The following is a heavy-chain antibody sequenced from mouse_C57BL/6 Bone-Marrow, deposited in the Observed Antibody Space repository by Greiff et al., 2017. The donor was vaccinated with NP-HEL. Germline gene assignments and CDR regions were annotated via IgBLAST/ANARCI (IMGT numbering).Heavy chain of an antibody. Sequence: VQLQQPGAELVKPGASVKLSCKASGYTFTSYWMQWVKQRPGQGLEWIGEIDPSDSYTNYNQKFKGKATLTADKSSSTAYMQLSSLTYEDSAVYYCARARAIPHAMDYWGQGTSVTVSS. CDR2: IDPSDSYT. CDR1: GYTFTSYW. CDR3: ARARAIPHAMDY. D-gene: IGHD3-1*01. V-gene: IGHV1-50*01. J-gene: IGHJ4*01.